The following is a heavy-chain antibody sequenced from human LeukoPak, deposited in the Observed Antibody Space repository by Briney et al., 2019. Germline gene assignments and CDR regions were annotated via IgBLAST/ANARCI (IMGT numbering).Heavy chain of an antibody. J-gene: IGHJ4*02. CDR3: ARAKWLSLYYCDT. D-gene: IGHD3-16*02. CDR1: GITVSINH. CDR2: ISSGGST. V-gene: IGHV3-66*01. Sequence: GGSLRPSCAASGITVSINHMSWVRQAPGKGLEWVSVISSGGSTYYADSVKGRFTISRDNSQNTLYLQMNGLRAEDTAVYYCARAKWLSLYYCDTWGQGTLVTVAS.